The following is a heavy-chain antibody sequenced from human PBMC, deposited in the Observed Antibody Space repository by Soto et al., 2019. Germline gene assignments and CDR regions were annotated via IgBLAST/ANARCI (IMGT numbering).Heavy chain of an antibody. CDR2: ISTYNGNT. D-gene: IGHD3-22*01. Sequence: QVQLVQSGAEVKKPGASVKVSCKASGYTFTTYGMSWVRQAPGQGLDCVGWISTYNGNTKYAERLQGRVTMTTDTTTSTAYTELRSLRSDDTAVYYCARGPTDYYDNSGNYFLDYWGQGTLVTVSS. J-gene: IGHJ4*02. CDR1: GYTFTTYG. V-gene: IGHV1-18*01. CDR3: ARGPTDYYDNSGNYFLDY.